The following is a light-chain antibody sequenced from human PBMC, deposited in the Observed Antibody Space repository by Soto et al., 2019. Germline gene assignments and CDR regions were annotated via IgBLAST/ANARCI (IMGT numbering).Light chain of an antibody. Sequence: QSALTQPASVSGSPGQSITISCTGTSSDVGNYNYVSWYQQHPSKAPKLMIYEVSNRPSGVSNRFSGSKSGNTASLTISGLQAEDEADYYCSSYTSNNSPVVFGGGTKLTVL. CDR1: SSDVGNYNY. CDR2: EVS. CDR3: SSYTSNNSPVV. V-gene: IGLV2-14*01. J-gene: IGLJ2*01.